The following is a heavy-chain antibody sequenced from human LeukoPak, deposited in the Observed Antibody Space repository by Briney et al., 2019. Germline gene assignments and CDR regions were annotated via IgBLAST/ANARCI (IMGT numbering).Heavy chain of an antibody. CDR3: ARWDFYGDYVDY. J-gene: IGHJ4*02. Sequence: AETLSLTCTVSGGSISSYYWSWIRQPAGKGLEWIGRIYTSGSTNYNRSLKSRVTMSVDTSKNQFSLKLSSVTAADTAVYYCARWDFYGDYVDYWGQGTLVTVSS. CDR1: GGSISSYY. D-gene: IGHD4-17*01. V-gene: IGHV4-4*07. CDR2: IYTSGST.